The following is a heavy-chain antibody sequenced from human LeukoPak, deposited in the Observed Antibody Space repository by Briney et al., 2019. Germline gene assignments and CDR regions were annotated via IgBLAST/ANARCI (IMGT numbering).Heavy chain of an antibody. CDR3: AKDVRGYNRPVDY. CDR1: GFTFSDYY. CDR2: ISGSGSGT. D-gene: IGHD3-10*02. V-gene: IGHV3-23*01. Sequence: TGGSLRLSCAASGFTFSDYYMNWVRQAPGKGLEWVSAISGSGSGTDYADSVKGRFTISRDNSKNTVYLQMNSLRAEDTALYYCAKDVRGYNRPVDYWGQGTLVTVSS. J-gene: IGHJ4*02.